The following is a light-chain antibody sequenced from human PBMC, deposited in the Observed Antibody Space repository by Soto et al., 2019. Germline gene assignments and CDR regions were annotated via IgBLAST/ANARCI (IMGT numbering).Light chain of an antibody. V-gene: IGKV3-11*01. CDR2: DAS. CDR1: QSITGTY. CDR3: QQRSNWPLT. J-gene: IGKJ5*01. Sequence: ENVVTQSAGTLSLSPWARATLSCRASQSITGTYLAWYQQKPGQAPRLLIYDASNRATGIPARFSGSGSGTDFTLTISSLEPADFAVYYCQQRSNWPLTFGQGTRLEIK.